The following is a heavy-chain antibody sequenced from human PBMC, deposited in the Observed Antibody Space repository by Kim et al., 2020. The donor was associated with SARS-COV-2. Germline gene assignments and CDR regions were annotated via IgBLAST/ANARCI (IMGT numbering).Heavy chain of an antibody. D-gene: IGHD6-19*01. CDR1: GYTFTNYC. CDR3: ARDSSLAVAGTLCY. Sequence: ASVKVSCKASGYTFTNYCINWVRQAPGQGLEWMGWINANNGNTNDAQKLQGRVTMTTDTSTSTDYMELRSLRSDDTAVYYCARDSSLAVAGTLCYWGQGTRVTVSS. J-gene: IGHJ4*02. V-gene: IGHV1-18*01. CDR2: INANNGNT.